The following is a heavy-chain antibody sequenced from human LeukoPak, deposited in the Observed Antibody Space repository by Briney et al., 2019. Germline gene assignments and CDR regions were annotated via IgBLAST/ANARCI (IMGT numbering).Heavy chain of an antibody. CDR1: GYTFTSYG. CDR3: ARVVGDGWYYYYYMDV. J-gene: IGHJ6*03. Sequence: ASAKVSCKASGYTFTSYGISWVRQAPGQGLEWMGWISAYNGNTNYAQKLQGRVTMTTDTSTSTAYMELRSLRSDDTAVYYCARVVGDGWYYYYYMDVWGKGTTVTVSS. D-gene: IGHD3-10*01. CDR2: ISAYNGNT. V-gene: IGHV1-18*01.